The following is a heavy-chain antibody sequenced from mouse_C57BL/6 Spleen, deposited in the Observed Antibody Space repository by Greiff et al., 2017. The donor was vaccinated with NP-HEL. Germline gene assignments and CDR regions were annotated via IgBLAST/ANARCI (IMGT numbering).Heavy chain of an antibody. J-gene: IGHJ2*01. V-gene: IGHV1-81*01. CDR1: GYTFTSYG. CDR3: ARDRITTVVEGFDY. CDR2: IYPRSGNT. D-gene: IGHD1-1*01. Sequence: QVQLQQSGAELARPGASVKLSCKASGYTFTSYGISWVKQRTGQGLEWIGEIYPRSGNTYYNEKFKGKATLTADKSSSTAYMELRSLTSEDSAVYFCARDRITTVVEGFDYWGQGTTLTVSS.